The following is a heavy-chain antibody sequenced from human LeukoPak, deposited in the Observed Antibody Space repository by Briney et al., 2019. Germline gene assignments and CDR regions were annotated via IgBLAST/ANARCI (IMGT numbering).Heavy chain of an antibody. D-gene: IGHD2-2*01. CDR1: GYTFTSYD. Sequence: ASVKVSCKASGYTFTSYDINWVRQATGQGLEWMGWMNPNSGNTGYAQKFQGRVTMTRNTSISTAYMELSSLRSKDTAVYYCTRGREWYQLLNNWFDPWGQGTLVTVSS. CDR2: MNPNSGNT. V-gene: IGHV1-8*01. CDR3: TRGREWYQLLNNWFDP. J-gene: IGHJ5*02.